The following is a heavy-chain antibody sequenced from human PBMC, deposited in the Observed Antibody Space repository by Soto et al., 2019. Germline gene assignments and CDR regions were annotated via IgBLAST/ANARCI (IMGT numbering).Heavy chain of an antibody. D-gene: IGHD3-10*01. CDR2: IKQDGSEK. CDR3: ARSKDYYGSFVFDP. J-gene: IGHJ5*02. Sequence: PGGSLRLSCAASGFTSSSYWMSWVRQAPGKGLEWVANIKQDGSEKYYVDSVKGRFTISRDNAKNSLYLQMNSLRAEDTAVYYCARSKDYYGSFVFDPWGQGTLVTVSS. V-gene: IGHV3-7*01. CDR1: GFTSSSYW.